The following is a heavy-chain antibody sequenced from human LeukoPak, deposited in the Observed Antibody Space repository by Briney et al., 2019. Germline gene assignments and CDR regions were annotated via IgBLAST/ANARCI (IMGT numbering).Heavy chain of an antibody. CDR1: GGSISSISYY. V-gene: IGHV4-39*07. Sequence: SETLSLTCTVSGGSISSISYYWGWIRQPPGKGLEWIGSIYYSGSTYYNPSLKSRVTISVDTSKNQFSLKLSSVTAADTAVYYCATSRYDYVWGSYRYFDYWGQGTLVTVSS. J-gene: IGHJ4*02. CDR2: IYYSGST. CDR3: ATSRYDYVWGSYRYFDY. D-gene: IGHD3-16*02.